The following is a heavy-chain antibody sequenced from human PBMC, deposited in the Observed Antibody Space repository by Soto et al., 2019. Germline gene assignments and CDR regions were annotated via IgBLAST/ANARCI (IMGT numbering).Heavy chain of an antibody. J-gene: IGHJ4*02. CDR3: ARLWTTVANDD. CDR2: IYYSGST. D-gene: IGHD4-17*01. V-gene: IGHV4-59*08. CDR1: GGSISSYY. Sequence: SETLSLTCTVSGGSISSYYWSWIRQPPGKGLEWIGYIYYSGSTNYNPSLKSRVTISIDTSKNQFSLKLSSVTAADTAVYYGARLWTTVANDDWGQGTLVTVSS.